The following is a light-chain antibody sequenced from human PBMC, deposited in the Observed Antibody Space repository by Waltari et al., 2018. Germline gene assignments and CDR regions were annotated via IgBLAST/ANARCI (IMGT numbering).Light chain of an antibody. CDR2: DVN. Sequence: HSALAQPASVSGSPGQSITISCTGTSSDVGAYNYVSWYQQHPGKAPRLMIYDVNNRPSGVSSRVSGSKSGNAASLTISGLQAEDEADYYCSSFTRASSWVFGGGTKLTV. CDR1: SSDVGAYNY. V-gene: IGLV2-14*03. CDR3: SSFTRASSWV. J-gene: IGLJ3*02.